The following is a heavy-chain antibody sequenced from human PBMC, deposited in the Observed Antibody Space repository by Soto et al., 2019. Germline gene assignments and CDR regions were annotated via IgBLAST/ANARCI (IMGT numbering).Heavy chain of an antibody. V-gene: IGHV3-23*01. CDR3: AKCRGPSYSYYYMDV. D-gene: IGHD3-16*01. J-gene: IGHJ6*03. Sequence: EVQLLESGGGLVQPGGSLRLSCATSGFTFSTYAMNWLRQAPGRGLECASFISGSGRTTYYADSVKGRFTVSRDNSKNTLYPQMNSLRAEATALYYCAKCRGPSYSYYYMDVWGKGATVTVSS. CDR1: GFTFSTYA. CDR2: ISGSGRTT.